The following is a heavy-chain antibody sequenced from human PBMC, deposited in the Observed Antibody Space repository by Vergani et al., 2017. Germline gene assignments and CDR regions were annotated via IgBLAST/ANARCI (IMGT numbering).Heavy chain of an antibody. CDR1: GDAISRNTYS. V-gene: IGHV4-30-2*01. D-gene: IGHD3/OR15-3a*01. J-gene: IGHJ6*03. CDR3: SRGQTGYXKDWSTYFFYMDV. CDR2: VYYSGTT. Sequence: QLQLQESDSRLLNPSQTLALTCTLSGDAISRNTYSWNWVRQPPGKPLEWIGSVYYSGTTYYNPSLGGRVTMSIDKSKNHFSLTLTSVTAADSAFYFCSRGQTGYXKDWSTYFFYMDVWGKGTTVTVSS.